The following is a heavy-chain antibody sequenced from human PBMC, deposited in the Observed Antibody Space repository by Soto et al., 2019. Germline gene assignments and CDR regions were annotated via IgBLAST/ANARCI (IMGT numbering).Heavy chain of an antibody. Sequence: QVQLVQSGADVKKPGASVKVSCKTSGYTFSGYFMHWLRQAPGQGLEWMGWMNPNSGGTDDAQNFQGRVSMTWDTSISTAYMELSRLRSDDTAIYYCARGYYSSSWRVFDYWGQGTLVTVSS. CDR3: ARGYYSSSWRVFDY. J-gene: IGHJ4*02. D-gene: IGHD6-13*01. V-gene: IGHV1-2*02. CDR1: GYTFSGYF. CDR2: MNPNSGGT.